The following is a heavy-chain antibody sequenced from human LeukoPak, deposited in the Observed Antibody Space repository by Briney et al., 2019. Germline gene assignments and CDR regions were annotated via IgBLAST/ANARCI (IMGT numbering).Heavy chain of an antibody. D-gene: IGHD3-9*01. CDR1: GGSISTSNYY. J-gene: IGHJ5*02. CDR3: ARGGYDILTGPTNWFDP. V-gene: IGHV4-39*07. Sequence: SETLSLTCTVSGGSISTSNYYWGWIRQPPGKGLEWIGNIFYSGSTYYSPSLKSRVTISLDTSRNQFSLKLSSVTAADTAVYYCARGGYDILTGPTNWFDPWGQGTLVTVSS. CDR2: IFYSGST.